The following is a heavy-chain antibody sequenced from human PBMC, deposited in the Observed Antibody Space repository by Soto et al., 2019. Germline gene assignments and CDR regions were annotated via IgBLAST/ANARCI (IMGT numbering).Heavy chain of an antibody. CDR2: ISSSSSYI. Sequence: EVQLVESGGGLVKPGGSLRLSCAASGFTFSSYSMNWVRQAPGKRLEWVSSISSSSSYIYYADSVKGRFTISRDNAKNSLYLQMNSLRAEDTAVYYCASAGYSSARGLFWGQGTLVTVSS. V-gene: IGHV3-21*01. CDR3: ASAGYSSARGLF. CDR1: GFTFSSYS. J-gene: IGHJ4*02. D-gene: IGHD6-19*01.